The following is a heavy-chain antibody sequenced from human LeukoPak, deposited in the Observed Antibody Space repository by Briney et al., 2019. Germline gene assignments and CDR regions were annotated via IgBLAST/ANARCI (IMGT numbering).Heavy chain of an antibody. D-gene: IGHD2-2*01. J-gene: IGHJ4*02. CDR1: AGTFSSYA. CDR3: ARTYCSSTSCPEGD. V-gene: IGHV1-69*06. Sequence: ASVTVSSKASAGTFSSYAISWVRQAPGHGLEWMGGIIPIFGTANYGQKFPGRVTITADKSTSPAYMELSSLRSEDTAVYYCARTYCSSTSCPEGDWGQGTLVTVSS. CDR2: IIPIFGTA.